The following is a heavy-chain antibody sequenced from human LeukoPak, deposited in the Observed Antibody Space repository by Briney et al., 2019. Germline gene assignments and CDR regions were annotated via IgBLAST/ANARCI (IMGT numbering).Heavy chain of an antibody. Sequence: SETLSLTCTVSGGSISSSSYYWGWIRQPPGKGLEWIGSIYYSGSTYYNPSLKSRVTIPVDTSKNQFSLKLSSVTAADTAVYYCARHGSVTITFDIWGQGTMVTVSS. J-gene: IGHJ3*02. D-gene: IGHD4-17*01. CDR3: ARHGSVTITFDI. CDR1: GGSISSSSYY. CDR2: IYYSGST. V-gene: IGHV4-39*01.